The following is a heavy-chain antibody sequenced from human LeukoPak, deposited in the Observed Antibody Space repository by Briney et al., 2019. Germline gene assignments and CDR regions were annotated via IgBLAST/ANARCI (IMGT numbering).Heavy chain of an antibody. CDR2: ISGSGGST. CDR1: GFTFSSYA. CDR3: ARGIVVVTAPLDY. J-gene: IGHJ4*02. D-gene: IGHD2-21*02. V-gene: IGHV3-23*01. Sequence: GGSLRLSCAASGFTFSSYAMSWVRQAPGKGLEWVSAISGSGGSTYYADSVKGRFTISRDNSKNTLYLQMSRLRTEDTALYYCARGIVVVTAPLDYWGQGTLVTVSS.